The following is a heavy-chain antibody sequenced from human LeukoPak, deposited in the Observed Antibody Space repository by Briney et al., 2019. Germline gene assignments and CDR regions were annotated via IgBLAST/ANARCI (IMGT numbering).Heavy chain of an antibody. CDR3: ARLGYYYGMDV. Sequence: SETLSLTCTVSGGSISSYYWSWIRQPPGKGLEGIGYIYYSGSTNYNPSLKSRVTISVDTSKNQFSLKLSSVTAADTAVYYCARLGYYYGMDVWGQGTTVTVSS. V-gene: IGHV4-59*08. J-gene: IGHJ6*02. CDR2: IYYSGST. D-gene: IGHD3-16*01. CDR1: GGSISSYY.